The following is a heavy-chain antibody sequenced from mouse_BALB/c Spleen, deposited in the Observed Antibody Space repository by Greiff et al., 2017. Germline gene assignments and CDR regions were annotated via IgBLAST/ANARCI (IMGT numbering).Heavy chain of an antibody. J-gene: IGHJ2*01. CDR1: GFTFSDYY. Sequence: EVKLVESGGDLVKPGGSLKLSCAASGFTFSDYYMYWVRQTPEKRLEWVATISDGGSYTYYPDSVKGRFTISRDNAKNNLYLQMSSLKSEDTAMYYCARRGEGFDYWGQGTTLTVSS. CDR3: ARRGEGFDY. V-gene: IGHV5-4*02. CDR2: ISDGGSYT.